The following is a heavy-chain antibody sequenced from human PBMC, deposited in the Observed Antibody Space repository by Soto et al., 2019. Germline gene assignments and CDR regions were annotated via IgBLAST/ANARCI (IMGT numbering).Heavy chain of an antibody. J-gene: IGHJ4*02. Sequence: QVQLVESGGGVVQPGRSLRLSCAASGFTFSSYGMHWVRQAPGKGLEWVAVIWYDGSNKYYADSVKGRFTISRDNSKNTLYLPMNSLRAEDTAVYYCARDPTGSGWPRAFDYWGQGTLVTVSS. D-gene: IGHD6-19*01. CDR2: IWYDGSNK. CDR1: GFTFSSYG. CDR3: ARDPTGSGWPRAFDY. V-gene: IGHV3-33*01.